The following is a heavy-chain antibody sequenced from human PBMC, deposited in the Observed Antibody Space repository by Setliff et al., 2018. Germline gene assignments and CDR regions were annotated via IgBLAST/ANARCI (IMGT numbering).Heavy chain of an antibody. D-gene: IGHD3-22*01. CDR1: GFTFSSYC. J-gene: IGHJ1*01. Sequence: GGSLRLSCVASGFTFSSYCMDWFRQAPGKGLEWVSSISYGSTYIYQSDSVRGRFTISRDDAKKSLYLQMNSLRAEDTAVYYCARVGRVGYYESFQYWGQGTLVTVSS. CDR2: ISYGSTYI. CDR3: ARVGRVGYYESFQY. V-gene: IGHV3-21*01.